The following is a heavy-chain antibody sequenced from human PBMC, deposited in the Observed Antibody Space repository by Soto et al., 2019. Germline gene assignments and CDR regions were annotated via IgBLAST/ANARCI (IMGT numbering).Heavy chain of an antibody. CDR2: ISPNSGGT. V-gene: IGHV1-2*02. CDR1: GYTFTGYY. D-gene: IGHD2-15*01. Sequence: GASVKVSCKASGYTFTGYYMHWVRQAPGQGLEWMGWISPNSGGTNYAQKFQGRVTMTRDTSISTAYMELSRLGSDDTAVYYCARDLENEDIVVVVAALWGQGTLVTVSS. CDR3: ARDLENEDIVVVVAAL. J-gene: IGHJ4*02.